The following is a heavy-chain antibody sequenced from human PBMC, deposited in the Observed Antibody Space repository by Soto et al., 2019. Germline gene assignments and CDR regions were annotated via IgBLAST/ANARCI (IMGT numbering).Heavy chain of an antibody. J-gene: IGHJ4*02. D-gene: IGHD4-17*01. Sequence: QVQLVESGGGVVQPGTSLRLSCAASGFTLSSYGMHWVRQAPGKGLEWVAVIWYDGSNKYYADSVKGRFTISRDNSKNTLYMQMNSLRAEDTAVYYCARDDKDKYGDDGGGFGGWGQGTLVTVSS. CDR1: GFTLSSYG. V-gene: IGHV3-33*01. CDR2: IWYDGSNK. CDR3: ARDDKDKYGDDGGGFGG.